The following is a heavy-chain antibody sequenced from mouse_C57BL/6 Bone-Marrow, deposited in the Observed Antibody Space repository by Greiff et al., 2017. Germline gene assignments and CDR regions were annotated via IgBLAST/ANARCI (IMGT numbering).Heavy chain of an antibody. V-gene: IGHV1-64*01. Sequence: QVQLQQPGAELVKPGASVKLSCKASGYTFTSYWMHWVKQRPGQGLEWIGMIHPNSGRTNYNEKFKSKATLTVDKSSSTAYMQLSSLTSEDSAVYYCAREDYGSSYGDAMDYWGQGTSVTVSS. D-gene: IGHD1-1*01. CDR2: IHPNSGRT. CDR3: AREDYGSSYGDAMDY. CDR1: GYTFTSYW. J-gene: IGHJ4*01.